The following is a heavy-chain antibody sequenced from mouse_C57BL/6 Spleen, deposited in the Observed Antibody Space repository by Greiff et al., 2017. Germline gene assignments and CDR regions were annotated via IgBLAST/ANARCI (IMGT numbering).Heavy chain of an antibody. CDR1: GYTFTSYW. CDR3: ARPDYYGSIYEIAWFAY. Sequence: QVQLQQPGAELVKPGASVKMSCKASGYTFTSYWITWVKQRPGQGLEWIGDIYPGSGSTNYNEKFKSKATLTVDTSSSTASMKLSSLTSEDSAVYYCARPDYYGSIYEIAWFAYWGQGTLVTVSA. D-gene: IGHD1-1*01. CDR2: IYPGSGST. J-gene: IGHJ3*01. V-gene: IGHV1-55*01.